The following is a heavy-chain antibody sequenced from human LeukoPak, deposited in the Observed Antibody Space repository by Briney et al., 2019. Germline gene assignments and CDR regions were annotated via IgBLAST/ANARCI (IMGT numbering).Heavy chain of an antibody. CDR2: ISYDGSNK. D-gene: IGHD3-3*01. CDR3: ARDFAGRGAHTTIFGVVINYYFDY. CDR1: GYTFTSYA. V-gene: IGHV3-30-3*01. J-gene: IGHJ4*02. Sequence: SCKASGYTFTSYAMHWVRQAPGKGLEWVAVISYDGSNKYYADSVKGRFTISRDNSKNTLYLQMNSLRAEDTAVYYCARDFAGRGAHTTIFGVVINYYFDYWGQGTLVTVSS.